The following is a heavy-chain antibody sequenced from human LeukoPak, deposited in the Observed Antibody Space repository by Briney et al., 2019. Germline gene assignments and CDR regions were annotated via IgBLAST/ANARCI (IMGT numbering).Heavy chain of an antibody. CDR1: GGSISSSSYY. Sequence: SETLSLTCTVSGGSISSSSYYWGWIPQPPGKGLEWIGSIYYSGSTNYNPSLKSRVTISVDTSKNQFSLKLSSVTAADTAVYYCARVPRITMVRGVIGSFDIWGQGTMVTVSS. CDR2: IYYSGST. CDR3: ARVPRITMVRGVIGSFDI. J-gene: IGHJ3*02. V-gene: IGHV4-39*07. D-gene: IGHD3-10*01.